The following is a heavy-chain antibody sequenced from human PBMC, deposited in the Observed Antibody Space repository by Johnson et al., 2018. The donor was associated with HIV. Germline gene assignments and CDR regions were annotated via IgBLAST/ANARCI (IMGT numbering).Heavy chain of an antibody. CDR3: VKCIWGSSLIDVFDI. CDR1: GVTVSSNY. V-gene: IGHV3-30*18. J-gene: IGHJ3*02. CDR2: ISYDGSNK. Sequence: QVQLVESGGGLVQPGGSLRLSCAASGVTVSSNYMTWVRQAPGKGLEWVAVISYDGSNKYYADSVKGRFTISRDNSKNTLYLQMNSLRVEDTAVYYCVKCIWGSSLIDVFDIWGQGTMVTVSS. D-gene: IGHD3-16*01.